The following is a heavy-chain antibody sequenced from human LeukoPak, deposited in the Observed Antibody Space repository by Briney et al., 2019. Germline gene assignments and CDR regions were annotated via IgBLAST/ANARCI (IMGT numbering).Heavy chain of an antibody. CDR2: LSGSGFTT. D-gene: IGHD5-24*01. V-gene: IGHV3-23*01. CDR3: ARGDGYNFFDY. Sequence: GGSLRLSCAASGFTFSSYAMSWVRQAPGKGLEWVSALSGSGFTTYYADSVKGRFTISRDNSENTLYLQMKSLRAEDTAVYYCARGDGYNFFDYWGQGTLVTVSS. CDR1: GFTFSSYA. J-gene: IGHJ4*02.